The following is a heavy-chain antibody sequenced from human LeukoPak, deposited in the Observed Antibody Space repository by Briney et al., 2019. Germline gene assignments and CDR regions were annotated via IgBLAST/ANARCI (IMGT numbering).Heavy chain of an antibody. CDR1: GGSISSSNW. D-gene: IGHD2-2*01. Sequence: SETLSLTCAVSGGSISSSNWWSWVRQPPGKGLEWIGEIYHSGSTNYNPSLKSRVTISVDKSKNQFSLKLSSVTAADTAVYYCARDGGYCSCTSCYEPMMDWGQGTLVTVSS. V-gene: IGHV4-4*02. CDR3: ARDGGYCSCTSCYEPMMD. CDR2: IYHSGST. J-gene: IGHJ4*02.